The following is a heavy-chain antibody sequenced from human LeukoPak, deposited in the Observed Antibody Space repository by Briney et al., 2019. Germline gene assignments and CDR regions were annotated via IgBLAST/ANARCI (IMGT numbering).Heavy chain of an antibody. CDR2: ISAYNGNT. CDR1: GYTFTSYG. D-gene: IGHD2-2*01. J-gene: IGHJ4*02. V-gene: IGHV1-18*01. CDR3: ARDCSSTSCYVHIFDY. Sequence: ASVKVSFKASGYTFTSYGISWVRQAPGQGLEWMGWISAYNGNTNYAQKLQGRVTMTTDTSTSTAYMEPRSLRSDDTAVYYCARDCSSTSCYVHIFDYWGQGTLVTVSS.